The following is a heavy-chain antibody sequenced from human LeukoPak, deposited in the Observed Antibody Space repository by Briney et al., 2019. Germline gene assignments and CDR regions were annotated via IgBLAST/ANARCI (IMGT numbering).Heavy chain of an antibody. Sequence: GGSLRLSRAASGFTFTSFGMHWVRQAPGKGLEWVAFIRNDGDVIYYAESVKGRFTISRDNSKNTVYLQLNSLRAEDTAVYYCARDVLWFGELSHGMDVWGQGATVTVSS. CDR2: IRNDGDVI. CDR3: ARDVLWFGELSHGMDV. D-gene: IGHD3-10*01. CDR1: GFTFTSFG. J-gene: IGHJ6*02. V-gene: IGHV3-30*02.